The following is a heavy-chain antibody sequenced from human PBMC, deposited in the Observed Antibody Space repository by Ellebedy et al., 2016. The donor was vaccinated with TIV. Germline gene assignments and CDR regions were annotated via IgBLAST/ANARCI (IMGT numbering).Heavy chain of an antibody. D-gene: IGHD2-15*01. V-gene: IGHV3-74*01. CDR1: GFTFSNYW. CDR3: AKTQRIGYCSGGNCHDAFDI. J-gene: IGHJ3*02. CDR2: INSDGSST. Sequence: GGSLRLSCKVSGFTFSNYWMHWVRQAPGKGLVWVSRINSDGSSTSYADSVKGRFTISRDNAKNTLYLQVNSLRAEDTAVYYCAKTQRIGYCSGGNCHDAFDIWGQGTMVTVSS.